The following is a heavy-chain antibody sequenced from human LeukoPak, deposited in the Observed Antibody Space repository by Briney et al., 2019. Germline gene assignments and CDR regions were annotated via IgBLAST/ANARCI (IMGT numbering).Heavy chain of an antibody. CDR3: TNFGYSSS. CDR2: IRSKAYGGTT. J-gene: IGHJ4*02. CDR1: GFTFGDYA. Sequence: GGSLRLSCTASGFTFGDYAMSWVRQAPGKGLEWVGFIRSKAYGGTTEYAASVKGRFTISRDDSKSIAYLQMNSLKTEDTAVYYCTNFGYSSSWGQGTLVTVSS. V-gene: IGHV3-49*04. D-gene: IGHD6-13*01.